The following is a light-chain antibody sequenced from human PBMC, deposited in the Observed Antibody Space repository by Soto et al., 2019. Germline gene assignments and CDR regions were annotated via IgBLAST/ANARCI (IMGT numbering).Light chain of an antibody. CDR2: AAS. CDR3: QQSYSNTIT. CDR1: QSISRY. J-gene: IGKJ5*01. V-gene: IGKV1-39*01. Sequence: DIQMTQYQSSLSASVGDRVTITCGASQSISRYLNWYQQKPGKAPKLLIYAASSLQSGVPSGLSGSGYGTDLTITISSMQTEDFETYYCQQSYSNTITFGQGTRLEI.